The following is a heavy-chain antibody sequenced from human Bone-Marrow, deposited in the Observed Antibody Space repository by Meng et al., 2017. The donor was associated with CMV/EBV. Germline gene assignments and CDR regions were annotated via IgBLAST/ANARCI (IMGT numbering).Heavy chain of an antibody. V-gene: IGHV1-2*02. CDR2: INPNSGGT. J-gene: IGHJ5*02. CDR3: ASDITVIAARLAH. CDR1: GYTFSGYY. Sequence: ASVKVSCKASGYTFSGYYMHWVRQAPGQGLEWMGWINPNSGGTNSAQKFQGRVTMTRDTSISTSYMELSGLRSDDTAVYYCASDITVIAARLAHWGQGTQVTGSS. D-gene: IGHD6-6*01.